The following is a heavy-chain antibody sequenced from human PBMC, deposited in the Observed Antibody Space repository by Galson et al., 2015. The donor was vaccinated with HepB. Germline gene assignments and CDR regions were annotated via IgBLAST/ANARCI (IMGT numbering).Heavy chain of an antibody. V-gene: IGHV4-28*01. D-gene: IGHD5-24*01. J-gene: IGHJ2*01. CDR3: ARRDSVYWFFDL. CDR2: IYHSGST. Sequence: TLSLTCEVSNSSLSSNNWWGWIRQPPRKGLEWIGIIYHSGSTHYNPSLKSRVSMSVDTSNNQFSLKLSSVTAVDTAVYYCARRDSVYWFFDLWGRGTLVTVSS. CDR1: NSSLSSNNW.